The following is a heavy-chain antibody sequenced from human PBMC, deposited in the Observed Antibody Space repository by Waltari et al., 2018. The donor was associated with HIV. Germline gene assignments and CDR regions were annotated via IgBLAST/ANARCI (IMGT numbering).Heavy chain of an antibody. Sequence: QVQLVDSGGGVVQPGRSLRLSFEASGFPFSSYGMNWVRPATGKGLEWLAVVWYDGKNKYDADSVKGRFTVSRDNSKNTLFLQMNSLRVDDTAVYYCARTPYDTSGYCFDYWGQGTLVTVSS. CDR1: GFPFSSYG. CDR3: ARTPYDTSGYCFDY. V-gene: IGHV3-33*01. CDR2: VWYDGKNK. J-gene: IGHJ4*02. D-gene: IGHD3-22*01.